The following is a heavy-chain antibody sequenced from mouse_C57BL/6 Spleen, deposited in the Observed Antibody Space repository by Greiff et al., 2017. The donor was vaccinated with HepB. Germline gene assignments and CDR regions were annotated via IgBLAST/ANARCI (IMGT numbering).Heavy chain of an antibody. CDR2: IDPSDSET. V-gene: IGHV1-52*01. CDR3: ARSGTYGSSYNYAMDY. D-gene: IGHD1-1*01. J-gene: IGHJ4*01. CDR1: GYTFTSYW. Sequence: QVHVKQPGAELVRPGSSVKLSCKASGYTFTSYWMHWVKQRPIQGLEWIGNIDPSDSETHYNQKFKDKATLTVDKSSSTAYMQLSSLTSEDSAVYYCARSGTYGSSYNYAMDYWGQGTSVTVSS.